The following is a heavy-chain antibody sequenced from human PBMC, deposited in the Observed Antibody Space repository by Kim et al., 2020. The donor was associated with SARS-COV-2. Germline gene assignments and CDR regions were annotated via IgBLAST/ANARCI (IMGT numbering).Heavy chain of an antibody. D-gene: IGHD2-15*01. Sequence: SETLSLTCTVSGGSISSYYWSWIRQPPGKGLEWIGYIYYSGSTNYNPSLKSRGTISVDTSKNQFSLKLSSVTAADTAVYYCARGRVGIMRGCWFDPWGQGTLVTVSS. CDR2: IYYSGST. J-gene: IGHJ5*02. CDR1: GGSISSYY. CDR3: ARGRVGIMRGCWFDP. V-gene: IGHV4-59*01.